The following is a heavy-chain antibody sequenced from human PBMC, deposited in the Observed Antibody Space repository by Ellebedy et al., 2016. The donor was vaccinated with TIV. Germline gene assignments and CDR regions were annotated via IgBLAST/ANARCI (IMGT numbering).Heavy chain of an antibody. CDR1: GGTFSSYA. J-gene: IGHJ6*02. CDR3: ARDDIVLPMDV. CDR2: INAGNGNT. Sequence: ASVKVSCXASGGTFSSYAISWVRQAPGQRLEWMGWINAGNGNTKYSQKFQGRVTITRDTSASTAYMELSSLRSEDTAVYYCARDDIVLPMDVWGQGTTVTVSS. D-gene: IGHD4/OR15-4a*01. V-gene: IGHV1-3*01.